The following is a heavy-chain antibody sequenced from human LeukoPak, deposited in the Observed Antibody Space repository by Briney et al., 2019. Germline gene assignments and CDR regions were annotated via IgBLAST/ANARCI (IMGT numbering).Heavy chain of an antibody. CDR1: AFTFNTYW. J-gene: IGHJ4*02. D-gene: IGHD1-26*01. CDR2: INGDESSS. V-gene: IGHV3-74*01. CDR3: ARGAKWAYYFDY. Sequence: GGSLRLSCAASAFTFNTYWMHWVRQVPGRGLEWVSRINGDESSSNYADSVKGRFTISRDNAKDTLYLHMNSLTAEDTAVYYCARGAKWAYYFDYWGQGTLVTVSS.